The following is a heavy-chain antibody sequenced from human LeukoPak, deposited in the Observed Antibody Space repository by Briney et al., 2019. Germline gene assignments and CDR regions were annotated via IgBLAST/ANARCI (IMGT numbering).Heavy chain of an antibody. CDR1: GFTFSRCW. D-gene: IGHD5-24*01. CDR3: ARDGEMATPRAYDY. CDR2: INSDGSST. V-gene: IGHV3-74*01. Sequence: GGSLRLSCAASGFTFSRCWMHWVRQAPGKGLVWVSRINSDGSSTSYADSVKGRFTISRDNAKNTLYLQMNSLRAEDTAVYYCARDGEMATPRAYDYWGQGTLVTVSS. J-gene: IGHJ4*02.